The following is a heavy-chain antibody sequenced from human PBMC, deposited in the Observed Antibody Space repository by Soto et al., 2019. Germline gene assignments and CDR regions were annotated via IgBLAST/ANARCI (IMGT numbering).Heavy chain of an antibody. V-gene: IGHV4-31*03. Sequence: PSETLSLTCTVSGGSISSGGYYWSWIRQHPGKGLEWLGYIDYSGSTYYNPSLKRRVTISVDTSKNQCSLKQSSVTAAHTAVYFCVSASSYDFWSPYYYFGQQFSGMLEWGPGASVTVFS. CDR3: VSASSYDFWSPYYYFGQQFSGMLE. J-gene: IGHJ6*02. D-gene: IGHD3-3*01. CDR2: IDYSGST. CDR1: GGSISSGGYY.